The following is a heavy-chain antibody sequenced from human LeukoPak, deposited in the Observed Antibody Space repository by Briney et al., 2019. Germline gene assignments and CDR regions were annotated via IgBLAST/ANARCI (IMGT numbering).Heavy chain of an antibody. V-gene: IGHV4-39*07. J-gene: IGHJ4*02. Sequence: PSETLSLTCTVSGGSISSISYYWGWIRQPPGKGLEWIGSIYYSGSTYYNPSLKSRVTISVDTSKNQFSLKLTSVTAADTAVYYCARGGSSSSWPFYYWGQGTLVTVSS. CDR2: IYYSGST. CDR1: GGSISSISYY. CDR3: ARGGSSSSWPFYY. D-gene: IGHD6-13*01.